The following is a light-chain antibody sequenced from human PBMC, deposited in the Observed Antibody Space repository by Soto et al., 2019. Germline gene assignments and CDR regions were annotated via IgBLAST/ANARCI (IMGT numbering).Light chain of an antibody. J-gene: IGKJ4*01. CDR3: QQGNSFPLT. CDR1: QGISNW. V-gene: IGKV1D-12*01. CDR2: GAD. Sequence: DIQMTQSPSSVSASVGDRVTITCRASQGISNWLAWYQQKPGKAPRLLIYGADTLQSGVPSRFSGSGSGTEFTLTITNLQPEDFATYYCQQGNSFPLTFGGGSKVDMK.